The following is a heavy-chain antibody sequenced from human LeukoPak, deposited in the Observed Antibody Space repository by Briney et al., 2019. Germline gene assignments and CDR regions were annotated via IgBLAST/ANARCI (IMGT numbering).Heavy chain of an antibody. CDR2: TIPIFGTA. CDR3: NVVVAATVLDY. Sequence: ASVKVSCKASGGTFSSYAISWVRQAPGQGLEWMGGTIPIFGTANYAQKFQGRVTITADESTSTAYMELSSLRSEDTAVYYCNVVVAATVLDYWGQGTLVTVSS. D-gene: IGHD2-15*01. J-gene: IGHJ4*02. CDR1: GGTFSSYA. V-gene: IGHV1-69*13.